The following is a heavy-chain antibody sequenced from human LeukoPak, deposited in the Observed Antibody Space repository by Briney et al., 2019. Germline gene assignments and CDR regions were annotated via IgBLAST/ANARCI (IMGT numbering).Heavy chain of an antibody. CDR2: INPTCGGT. V-gene: IGHV1-2*02. D-gene: IGHD5/OR15-5a*01. Sequence: GASVKVSCKASGYTFIGYYLHWVRQAPGQGLEWMGWINPTCGGTNYAQKFQDRVTMTRDTSINTAYMELSRLTSDDTAVYYCARLVGLSTTASYWGQGTLVIVSS. CDR3: ARLVGLSTTASY. CDR1: GYTFIGYY. J-gene: IGHJ4*02.